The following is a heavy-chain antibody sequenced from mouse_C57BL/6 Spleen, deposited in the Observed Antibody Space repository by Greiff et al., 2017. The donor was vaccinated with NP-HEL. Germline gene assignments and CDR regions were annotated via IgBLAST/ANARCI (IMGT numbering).Heavy chain of an antibody. CDR2: ISDGGSYT. CDR1: GFTFSSYA. V-gene: IGHV5-4*01. Sequence: EVQGVESGGGLVKPGGSLKLSCAASGFTFSSYAMSWVRQTPEKRLEWVATISDGGSYTYYPDNVKGRFTISRDNAKNNLYLQMSHLKSEDTAMYYCAREFITTVVAPLCNWGQGTSVTVSS. CDR3: AREFITTVVAPLCN. D-gene: IGHD1-1*01. J-gene: IGHJ4*01.